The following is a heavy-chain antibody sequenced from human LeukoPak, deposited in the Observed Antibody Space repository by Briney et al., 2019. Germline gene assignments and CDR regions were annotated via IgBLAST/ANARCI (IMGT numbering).Heavy chain of an antibody. V-gene: IGHV1-2*02. J-gene: IGHJ4*02. CDR2: INPNSGGT. Sequence: ASVKVSCKASGGTFSSYAISWVRQAPGQGLEWMGWINPNSGGTNYAQKFQGRVTMTRDTSISTAYMELSRLRSDDTAVYYCARDVGGNPIDYWGQGTLVTVSS. D-gene: IGHD4-23*01. CDR3: ARDVGGNPIDY. CDR1: GGTFSSYA.